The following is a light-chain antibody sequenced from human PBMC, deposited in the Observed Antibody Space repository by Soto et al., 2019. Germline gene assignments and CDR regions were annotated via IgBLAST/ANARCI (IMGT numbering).Light chain of an antibody. CDR2: DAS. CDR3: QQRSNWPPT. J-gene: IGKJ1*01. V-gene: IGKV3-11*01. CDR1: QSVSSY. Sequence: EIVMTQSPATLSVSPGERATLSCRASQSVSSYLAWYQQKPGQAPRLLIYDASNRATGIPARFSGSGPGTDFTLTISSLEPEDFAVYYCQQRSNWPPTFGQGTKVDIK.